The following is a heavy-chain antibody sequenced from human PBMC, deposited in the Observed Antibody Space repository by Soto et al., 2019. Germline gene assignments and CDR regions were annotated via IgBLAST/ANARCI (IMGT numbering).Heavy chain of an antibody. CDR3: ARDRDSYLRY. D-gene: IGHD2-2*02. V-gene: IGHV3-21*06. CDR1: GFTFIKYN. CDR2: ISSTGRYI. Sequence: GGSLRLSCAASGFTFIKYNMNWARQAPGKGLEWVSSISSTGRYIYYGDSVRGRFTISRDNAKNSLYLNMRNLRVEDTAVYYGARDRDSYLRYWGQGVLVTVSS. J-gene: IGHJ4*02.